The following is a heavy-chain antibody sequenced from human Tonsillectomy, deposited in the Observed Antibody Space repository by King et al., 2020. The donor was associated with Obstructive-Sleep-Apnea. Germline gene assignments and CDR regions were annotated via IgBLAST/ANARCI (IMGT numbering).Heavy chain of an antibody. CDR2: IIPMSGTA. Sequence: VQLVESGAEVKKPGSSVTVSCKASGGTVTTDTISWVRQSPGQGLEWMGGIIPMSGTAHYSQKCRGRVTSTAASSTNIVFMELNSLRSEDTAVYYCARDLTGMDVWGQGTSVAGSS. V-gene: IGHV1-69*01. D-gene: IGHD3-9*01. CDR1: GGTVTTDT. CDR3: ARDLTGMDV. J-gene: IGHJ6*02.